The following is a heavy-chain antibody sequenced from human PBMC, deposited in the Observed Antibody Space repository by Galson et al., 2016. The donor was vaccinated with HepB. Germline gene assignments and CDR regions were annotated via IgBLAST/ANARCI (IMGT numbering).Heavy chain of an antibody. CDR1: GFTLSSYA. CDR2: ISGSETT. D-gene: IGHD3-10*01. V-gene: IGHV3-23*01. Sequence: SLRLSCAASGFTLSSYAMNWVRQAPGKGLEWVSTISGSETTSYADSMKGRFTISRDNSKNTLFLQMNSLRVEDMAVYYCAKGSDYYGWGSYPYYFDYWGQGTLVTVSS. J-gene: IGHJ4*02. CDR3: AKGSDYYGWGSYPYYFDY.